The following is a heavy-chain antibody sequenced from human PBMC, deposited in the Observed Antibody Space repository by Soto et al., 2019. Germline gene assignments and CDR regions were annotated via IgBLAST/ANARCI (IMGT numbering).Heavy chain of an antibody. J-gene: IGHJ4*02. Sequence: GASVKVSCKASGCTFSSYAISWVRQAPGQGLEWMGGIIPIFGTANYAQKFQGRVTITADESTSTAYMELSSLRSEDTAVYYCARPRGYSYPSYFDYWGQGTLVTVSS. CDR1: GCTFSSYA. V-gene: IGHV1-69*13. D-gene: IGHD5-18*01. CDR2: IIPIFGTA. CDR3: ARPRGYSYPSYFDY.